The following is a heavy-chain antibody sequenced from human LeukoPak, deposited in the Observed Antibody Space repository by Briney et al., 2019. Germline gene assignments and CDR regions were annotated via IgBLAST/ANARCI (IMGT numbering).Heavy chain of an antibody. CDR2: TYYRSKWYN. D-gene: IGHD1-26*01. J-gene: IGHJ6*02. Sequence: SQTLSLTCAISGARVSSNRAAWNWIRQSPSRGLEWLGRTYYRSKWYNDYALSVKSRVTINPDTSKNQFSLQLKSVTPEDTAEYYCATDSGSFKMFYYYGMDVWGQGTTVTVSS. CDR3: ATDSGSFKMFYYYGMDV. V-gene: IGHV6-1*01. CDR1: GARVSSNRAA.